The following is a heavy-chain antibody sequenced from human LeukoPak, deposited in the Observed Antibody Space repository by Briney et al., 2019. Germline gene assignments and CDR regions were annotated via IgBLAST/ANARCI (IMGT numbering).Heavy chain of an antibody. CDR1: GFTVSSNY. J-gene: IGHJ4*02. CDR2: IYFGGTT. CDR3: ARGDGVYVY. Sequence: GGSLRLSCAASGFTVSSNYMTWVRQAPGQGLEWVSVIYFGGTTYYADSVKGRFTISRDNSKNTVYLQMDSLRVEDTAVYYCARGDGVYVYWGQGTLVTVSS. V-gene: IGHV3-53*01. D-gene: IGHD5/OR15-5a*01.